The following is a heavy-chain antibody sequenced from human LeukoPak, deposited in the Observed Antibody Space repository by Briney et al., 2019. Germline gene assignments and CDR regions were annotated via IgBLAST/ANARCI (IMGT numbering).Heavy chain of an antibody. V-gene: IGHV4-31*03. D-gene: IGHD3-22*01. CDR3: AGDGGWGYYEP. J-gene: IGHJ3*01. Sequence: PSETLSLTCTVSGVSISSGGYYWSWIRQHPGKGLEWIGYIYYSGSTYYNPSLKSRVTISVDTSKNQFSLKLSSVTAADTAVYYCAGDGGWGYYEPWGQGTMVTVSS. CDR1: GVSISSGGYY. CDR2: IYYSGST.